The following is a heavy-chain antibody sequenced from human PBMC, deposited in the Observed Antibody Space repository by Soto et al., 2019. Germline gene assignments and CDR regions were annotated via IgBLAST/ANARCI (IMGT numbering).Heavy chain of an antibody. D-gene: IGHD3-22*01. CDR3: ARAVVVFSGSIRAFDV. CDR1: GYSFNTYW. J-gene: IGHJ3*01. CDR2: IYPYGSDT. V-gene: IGHV5-51*01. Sequence: GESLKISCKGSGYSFNTYWIGWVRQMPGKGPEWMGIIYPYGSDTRYSPSFQGQVTISVDKSISTAYLQWSSLKASDTAMYYCARAVVVFSGSIRAFDVWGQGTMVTV.